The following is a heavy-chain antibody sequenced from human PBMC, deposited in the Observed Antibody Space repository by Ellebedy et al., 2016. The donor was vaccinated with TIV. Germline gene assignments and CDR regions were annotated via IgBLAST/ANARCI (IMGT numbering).Heavy chain of an antibody. D-gene: IGHD3-22*01. CDR2: IKQDGSEK. CDR1: GFTFSSYW. J-gene: IGHJ6*02. V-gene: IGHV3-7*01. Sequence: GESLKISCAASGFTFSSYWMSWVRQAPGKGLEWVANIKQDGSEKYYVDSVKGRFTISRDNAKNSLYLQMNSLRAEDTAVYYCAKPMGYDSSGYYFYYYYYGMDVWGQGTTVTVSS. CDR3: AKPMGYDSSGYYFYYYYYGMDV.